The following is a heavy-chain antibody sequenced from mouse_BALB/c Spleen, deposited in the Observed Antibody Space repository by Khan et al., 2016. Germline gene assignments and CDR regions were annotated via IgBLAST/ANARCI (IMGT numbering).Heavy chain of an antibody. CDR2: IDPANGNT. V-gene: IGHV14-3*02. J-gene: IGHJ2*01. Sequence: VQLKESGAELVKPGASVKLSCTASGFNIKDTFMHWVKQRPEQGLEWIGRIDPANGNTRYDPKFQGKATITADTSSNNAYLQLSSLTSEDTAVDYCARRCPIYDYGSTYGYWGQGTTLTVSS. CDR1: GFNIKDTF. D-gene: IGHD1-1*01. CDR3: ARRCPIYDYGSTYGY.